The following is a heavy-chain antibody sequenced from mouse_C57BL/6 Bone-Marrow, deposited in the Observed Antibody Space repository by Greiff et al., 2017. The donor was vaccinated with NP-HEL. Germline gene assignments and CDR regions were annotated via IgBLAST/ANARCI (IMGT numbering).Heavy chain of an antibody. Sequence: EVQLQQSGPELVKPGASVKISCKASGYTFTDYYMNWVKQSHGKSLEWIGDINPNNGGTSYNQKFKGKATLTVDKSSSTAYMELRSLTSEDSAFYYCARGEGWPSFAYWGQGTLVTVSA. D-gene: IGHD6-1*01. CDR3: ARGEGWPSFAY. CDR2: INPNNGGT. J-gene: IGHJ3*01. V-gene: IGHV1-26*01. CDR1: GYTFTDYY.